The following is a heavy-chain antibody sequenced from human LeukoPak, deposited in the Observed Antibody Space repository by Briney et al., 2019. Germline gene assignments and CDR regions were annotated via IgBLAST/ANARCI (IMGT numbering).Heavy chain of an antibody. CDR1: RFTFSSAW. D-gene: IGHD3-22*01. Sequence: GGSLRLSCEASRFTFSSAWMSWVRQAPGKGLEWVSFITTNGGRTSYADSVEGRFTISRDNPRNTLYMQMNSLRDEDTAVYYCAIMHGYYDGTGYWVQWGQGTLVTVSS. V-gene: IGHV3-23*01. J-gene: IGHJ1*01. CDR2: ITTNGGRT. CDR3: AIMHGYYDGTGYWVQ.